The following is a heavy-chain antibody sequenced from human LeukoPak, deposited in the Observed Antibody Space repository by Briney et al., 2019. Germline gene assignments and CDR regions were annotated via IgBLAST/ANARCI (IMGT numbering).Heavy chain of an antibody. J-gene: IGHJ5*02. CDR2: IKQDGSEK. CDR3: AGYSCSWGYNWFDP. D-gene: IGHD6-13*01. V-gene: IGHV3-7*01. Sequence: GGSLRLSCAASGFTFSSYWMSWVRQAPGKGLEWVANIKQDGSEKYYVDSVKGRFTISRDNAKNSLYLQMNSLRAEDTAVYYCAGYSCSWGYNWFDPWGQGTLVTVSS. CDR1: GFTFSSYW.